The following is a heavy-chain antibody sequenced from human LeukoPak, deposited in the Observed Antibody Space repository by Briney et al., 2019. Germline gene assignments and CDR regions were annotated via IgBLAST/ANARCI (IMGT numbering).Heavy chain of an antibody. CDR2: ISDSGGGT. D-gene: IGHD6-19*01. J-gene: IGHJ5*01. V-gene: IGHV3-23*01. CDR1: GFTFSSYA. Sequence: SGRSLRLSCAASGFTFSSYAMTWVRQAPGKGLEWVSGISDSGGGTYYADSVKGRFTISRDNSKNTVHLQMNSLRAEDTALYYCAKGYNSGWFESWGQGALVTVSS. CDR3: AKGYNSGWFES.